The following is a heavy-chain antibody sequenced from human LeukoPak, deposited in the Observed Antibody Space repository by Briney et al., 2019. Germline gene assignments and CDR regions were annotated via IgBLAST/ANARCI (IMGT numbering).Heavy chain of an antibody. J-gene: IGHJ6*02. CDR3: ARDTMVRGVSRYYGMDV. Sequence: SVKVSFKASGGTFSIYTISWVRQAPGQGLEWMGRIIPILGIANYAQKFQGRVTITADKSTSTAYMELSSLRSEDTAVYYCARDTMVRGVSRYYGMDVWGQGTTVTVSS. CDR2: IIPILGIA. V-gene: IGHV1-69*04. CDR1: GGTFSIYT. D-gene: IGHD3-10*01.